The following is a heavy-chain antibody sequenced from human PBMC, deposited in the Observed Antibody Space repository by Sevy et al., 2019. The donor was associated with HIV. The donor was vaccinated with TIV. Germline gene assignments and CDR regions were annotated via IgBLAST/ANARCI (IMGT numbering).Heavy chain of an antibody. Sequence: GGSLRLSCAASGFTFSSYAMSWVRQAPGKGLEWVSAISGSGGSTYYADSVKGRFTISRDNSKNTLYLQMNSLRAEDTAVYYCAKDLEDIVVVAQSYYYYYGMDVWGQGTTVTVSS. J-gene: IGHJ6*02. V-gene: IGHV3-23*01. CDR3: AKDLEDIVVVAQSYYYYYGMDV. D-gene: IGHD2-15*01. CDR1: GFTFSSYA. CDR2: ISGSGGST.